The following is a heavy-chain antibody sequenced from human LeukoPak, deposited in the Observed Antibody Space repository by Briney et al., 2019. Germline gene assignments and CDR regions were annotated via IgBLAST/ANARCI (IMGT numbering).Heavy chain of an antibody. CDR1: AFTFSSYT. D-gene: IGHD3-3*01. CDR3: AKELGDFRSAFDY. Sequence: GGSLRLSCAASAFTFSSYTMNWVRQAPGKGLEWVSAISGSGYSTYYAHSVKGRFTISRDNSTSTLYLQMNSLRAEDTAVYYCAKELGDFRSAFDYWGQGTLVTVSS. V-gene: IGHV3-23*01. CDR2: ISGSGYST. J-gene: IGHJ4*02.